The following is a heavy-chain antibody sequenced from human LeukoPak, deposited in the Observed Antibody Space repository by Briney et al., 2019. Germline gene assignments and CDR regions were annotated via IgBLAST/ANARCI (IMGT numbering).Heavy chain of an antibody. Sequence: TGGSLRLSCAASGFTFSSYSMNWVRQAPGKGLEWVSYISSSSSTIYYADSVKGRFTISRDNAKNSLYLQMNSLRAEDTAVYYCARRPDSSGYYPDYWGQGTLVAVSS. CDR2: ISSSSSTI. J-gene: IGHJ4*02. D-gene: IGHD3-22*01. V-gene: IGHV3-48*01. CDR1: GFTFSSYS. CDR3: ARRPDSSGYYPDY.